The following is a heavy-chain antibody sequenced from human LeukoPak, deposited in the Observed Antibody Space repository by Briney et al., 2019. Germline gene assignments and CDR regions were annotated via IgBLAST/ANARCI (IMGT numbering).Heavy chain of an antibody. J-gene: IGHJ4*02. CDR2: RYYGGST. CDR1: GGSINSSNYY. D-gene: IGHD4-17*01. CDR3: ARDPHGDYFDY. V-gene: IGHV4-39*07. Sequence: SETLSLTCTVSGGSINSSNYYWGWIRQPPGKTLQWIGNRYYGGSTYFHPSLKSRVTISLDTSKNQFSLNLTSVTAADTAVYYCARDPHGDYFDYWGQGTLVTVSS.